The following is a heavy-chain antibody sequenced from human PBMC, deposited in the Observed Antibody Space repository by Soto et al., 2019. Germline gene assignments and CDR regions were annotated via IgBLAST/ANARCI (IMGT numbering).Heavy chain of an antibody. V-gene: IGHV3-48*03. CDR3: ARDRGYDAHDYYYNAMDV. CDR1: GFDFSRSE. CDR2: IHTGGQSI. D-gene: IGHD2-15*01. J-gene: IGHJ6*02. Sequence: GGSLRLSCEASGFDFSRSEMNWVRQVPGKGLEWIAYIHTGGQSIYYADSVRNRFTISRDNAKSSLYLIMNSLRAEDTAVYYCARDRGYDAHDYYYNAMDVWGQGTTVTVSS.